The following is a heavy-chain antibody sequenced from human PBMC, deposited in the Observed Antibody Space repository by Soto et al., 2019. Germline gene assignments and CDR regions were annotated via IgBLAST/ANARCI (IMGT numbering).Heavy chain of an antibody. CDR2: INPSGGST. CDR1: GYPFTHYG. Sequence: ASVKVSCKSSGYPFTHYGITWVRQAPGQGLEWMGWINPSGGSTSYAQKFQGRVTMTRDTSTSTVYMELSSLRSEDTAVYYCARDYGSGSYYLAYYYYGMDVWGQGTTVTVSS. CDR3: ARDYGSGSYYLAYYYYGMDV. J-gene: IGHJ6*02. D-gene: IGHD3-10*01. V-gene: IGHV1-46*03.